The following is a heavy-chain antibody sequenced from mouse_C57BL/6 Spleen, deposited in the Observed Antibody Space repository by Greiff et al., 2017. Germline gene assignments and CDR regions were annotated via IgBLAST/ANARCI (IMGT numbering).Heavy chain of an antibody. CDR1: GYTFTSYW. CDR3: ARSGDAMDY. D-gene: IGHD3-1*01. CDR2: IYPGSGST. V-gene: IGHV1-55*01. Sequence: QVQLQQPGAELVKPGASVKMSCKASGYTFTSYWITWVKQRPGQGLEWIGDIYPGSGSTNYNEKFKSKATLTVDTPSSTAYMQLSSLTSEDSAVYYCARSGDAMDYWGQGTSVTVSS. J-gene: IGHJ4*01.